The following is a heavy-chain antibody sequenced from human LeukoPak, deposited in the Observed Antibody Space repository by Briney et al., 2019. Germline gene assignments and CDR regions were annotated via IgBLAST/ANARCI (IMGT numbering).Heavy chain of an antibody. V-gene: IGHV4-59*04. CDR2: IYYSGST. Sequence: SETLSLTCTVSGGSISSYYWSWIRQPPGKGLEWIGYIYYSGSTYYNPSLKSRVTISVDTSKNQFSLKLSSVTAADTAVYYCARGTTVTRWGQGTLVTVSS. D-gene: IGHD4-17*01. CDR1: GGSISSYY. CDR3: ARGTTVTR. J-gene: IGHJ4*02.